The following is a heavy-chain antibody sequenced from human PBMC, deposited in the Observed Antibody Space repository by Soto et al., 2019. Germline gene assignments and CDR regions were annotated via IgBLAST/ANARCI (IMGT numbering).Heavy chain of an antibody. CDR2: TVPVFDTS. V-gene: IGHV1-69*06. D-gene: IGHD3-10*01. CDR1: GGTFNGYG. Sequence: QVQLVQSGAVVKKPGSSVEVSCKASGGTFNGYGISWVRQAPGQGLEWMGGTVPVFDTSKYAPRFQGRVTITADKSTSTAYMELSSVRSGDTAIYFCARGVSISGAYYTGPSAYDRWGQGPRVIVSS. CDR3: ARGVSISGAYYTGPSAYDR. J-gene: IGHJ3*01.